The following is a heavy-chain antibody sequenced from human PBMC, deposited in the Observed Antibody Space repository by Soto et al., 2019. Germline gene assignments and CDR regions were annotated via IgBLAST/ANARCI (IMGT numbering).Heavy chain of an antibody. CDR2: INHSGST. CDR3: VRHVATMIVVAPYYFEC. V-gene: IGHV4-34*01. Sequence: SETLSLTCAVYGGSFSGYYWSWIRQPPGKGLEWIGEINHSGSTNYNPSLKSRVTISVDTSKNQFSLKLSSVTAADTAVYYCVRHVATMIVVAPYYFECWGQGNLVTVSS. CDR1: GGSFSGYY. D-gene: IGHD3-22*01. J-gene: IGHJ4*02.